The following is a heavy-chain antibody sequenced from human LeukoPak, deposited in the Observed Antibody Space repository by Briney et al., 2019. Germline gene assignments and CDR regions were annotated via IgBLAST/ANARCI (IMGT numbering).Heavy chain of an antibody. CDR3: ARDRIIGIGPRNWFDP. CDR2: TYYRSKWYN. J-gene: IGHJ5*02. CDR1: GDSVSSNSAA. Sequence: SQTLSLTCAISGDSVSSNSAAWSWIRQSPSRGLEWLGRTYYRSKWYNDYAVSVKSRITINPDTSKNQLSLQLNSVTPEDTAVYYCARDRIIGIGPRNWFDPWGQGTLVTVSS. D-gene: IGHD3-10*01. V-gene: IGHV6-1*01.